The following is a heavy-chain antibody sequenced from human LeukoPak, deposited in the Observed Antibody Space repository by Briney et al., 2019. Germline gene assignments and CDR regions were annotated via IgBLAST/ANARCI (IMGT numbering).Heavy chain of an antibody. V-gene: IGHV4-39*01. J-gene: IGHJ4*02. D-gene: IGHD6-6*01. CDR1: GGSISSSSYY. CDR2: IYYSGTA. CDR3: ARLGLGSSRDY. Sequence: RASETLSLTCTVSGGSISSSSYYWGWIRQPPGKGLEWIGSIYYSGTAYYNPSLKSRVTISVDTSKNQFSLKLSSVTAADTAVYYCARLGLGSSRDYWGQGTLVTVSS.